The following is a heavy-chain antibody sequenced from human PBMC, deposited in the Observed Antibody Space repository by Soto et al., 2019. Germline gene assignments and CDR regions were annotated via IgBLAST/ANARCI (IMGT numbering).Heavy chain of an antibody. D-gene: IGHD3-10*01. J-gene: IGHJ4*02. CDR1: GFTVSSNY. CDR3: VRGDGDYYAGNEYLGRH. Sequence: GGSLRLSCAASGFTVSSNYMSWVRQAPGKGLEWVSVIYSGGSTYYADSVKGRFTISRDNSKNTLYLQMNSLRAEDTAVYYCVRGDGDYYAGNEYLGRHWGQGTLGTVSS. V-gene: IGHV3-53*01. CDR2: IYSGGST.